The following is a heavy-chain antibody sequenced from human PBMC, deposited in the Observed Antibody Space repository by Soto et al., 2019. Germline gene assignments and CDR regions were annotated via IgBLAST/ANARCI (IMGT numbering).Heavy chain of an antibody. Sequence: SETLSLTCAVYGGSFSGYYWSWIRQPPGKGLEWIGEINHSGSTNYNPSLKSRVTISVDTSKNQFSLKPSSVAAADTAVSYRASCDIFGVVDYGMDVWGKWTTGTVS. D-gene: IGHD3-3*02. CDR1: GGSFSGYY. CDR3: ASCDIFGVVDYGMDV. CDR2: INHSGST. V-gene: IGHV4-34*01. J-gene: IGHJ6*04.